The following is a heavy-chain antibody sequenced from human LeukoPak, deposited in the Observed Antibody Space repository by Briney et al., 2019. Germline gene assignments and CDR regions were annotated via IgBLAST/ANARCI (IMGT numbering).Heavy chain of an antibody. V-gene: IGHV3-23*01. Sequence: GGSLRLSCAASGFTFSSYVMSWVRQAPGKGLEWVSTISGSGGSTSYADSVKGRFTISRDNSKTTLSLQVNSLRAEDTAVYYCARKGYYGSGSYVDYWGQGTLVTVSS. CDR3: ARKGYYGSGSYVDY. J-gene: IGHJ4*02. CDR2: ISGSGGST. CDR1: GFTFSSYV. D-gene: IGHD3-10*01.